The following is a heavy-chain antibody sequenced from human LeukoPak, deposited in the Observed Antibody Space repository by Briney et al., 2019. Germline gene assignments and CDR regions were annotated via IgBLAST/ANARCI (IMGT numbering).Heavy chain of an antibody. J-gene: IGHJ6*03. CDR2: ISSSCSTI. Sequence: KPGGSLRLSCAASGFPFSDYYMSWIRQAPGKGLEWVSYISSSCSTIYYADSVKGRFNISRDNAKNSLYLQMNSRRPEDAAVYYWARVSGGDYYYYYMDVWGKGTTVTVSS. V-gene: IGHV3-11*01. D-gene: IGHD1-14*01. CDR1: GFPFSDYY. CDR3: ARVSGGDYYYYYMDV.